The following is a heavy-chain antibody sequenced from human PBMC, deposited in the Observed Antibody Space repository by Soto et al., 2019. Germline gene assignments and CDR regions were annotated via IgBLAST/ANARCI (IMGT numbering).Heavy chain of an antibody. Sequence: SETLSLTCAVYGGSFSGYYWSWIRQPPGKGLEWIGEINHSGSTNYNPSLKSRVTITVDTSKNQFSLKLSSVTAADTAVYYCARGRRNTIFGVVINSPPNWFDPWGQGTLVTVSS. D-gene: IGHD3-3*01. CDR1: GGSFSGYY. V-gene: IGHV4-34*01. CDR3: ARGRRNTIFGVVINSPPNWFDP. CDR2: INHSGST. J-gene: IGHJ5*02.